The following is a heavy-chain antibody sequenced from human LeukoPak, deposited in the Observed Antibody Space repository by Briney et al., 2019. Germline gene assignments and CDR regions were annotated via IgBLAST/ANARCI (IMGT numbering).Heavy chain of an antibody. D-gene: IGHD5-24*01. CDR3: ARGDGYNLDY. CDR1: GFTFDDYA. CDR2: ISWNSGSI. V-gene: IGHV3-9*01. Sequence: GRSLRLSCAASGFTFDDYAMHWVRQAPGKGLEWVSGISWNSGSIGYADSVKGRFTISRDNSKNTLYLQMNSLRAEDTAVYYCARGDGYNLDYWGQGTLVTVSS. J-gene: IGHJ4*02.